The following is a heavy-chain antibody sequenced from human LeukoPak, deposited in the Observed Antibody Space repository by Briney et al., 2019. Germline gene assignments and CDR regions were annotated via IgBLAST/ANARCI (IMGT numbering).Heavy chain of an antibody. J-gene: IGHJ4*02. V-gene: IGHV3-23*01. CDR1: GFTFSSYA. D-gene: IGHD5-24*01. Sequence: GGSLRLSCAASGFTFSSYAMSWVRQAPGNGLEWVSAISGSGGSTYYADSVKGRFTISRDNSKNTLYLQMNSLRAEDTAVYYCAKGAPKRWLKFWYFDYWGQGTLVTVSS. CDR3: AKGAPKRWLKFWYFDY. CDR2: ISGSGGST.